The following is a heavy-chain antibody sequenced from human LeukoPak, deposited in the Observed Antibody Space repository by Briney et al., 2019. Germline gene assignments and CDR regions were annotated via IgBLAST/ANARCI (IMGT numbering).Heavy chain of an antibody. CDR1: GFTFSSYA. Sequence: GGSLRLSCAASGFTFSSYAMSWVRQAPGKGLEWVSVISGRGGATYYADSVQGRFTISRDNSKNTVHLQMNSLRVEDTATYYCAKDRRSGSGQDTMIDYWGQGTLVTVSS. CDR3: AKDRRSGSGQDTMIDY. CDR2: ISGRGGAT. J-gene: IGHJ4*02. D-gene: IGHD2-15*01. V-gene: IGHV3-23*01.